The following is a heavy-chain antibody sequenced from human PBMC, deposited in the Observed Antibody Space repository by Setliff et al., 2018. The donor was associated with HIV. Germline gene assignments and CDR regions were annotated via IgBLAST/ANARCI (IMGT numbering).Heavy chain of an antibody. Sequence: SETLSLTCTVSGASISSGSYYSSWIRQPAGKGLEWIGHIYTSGSTNYSPSLKSRVTISVDTSKKQFSLNLSSVTAADTAVYYCARGGYSSGWYGTFDIWGQGTMVTVSS. CDR2: IYTSGST. J-gene: IGHJ3*02. D-gene: IGHD6-19*01. CDR3: ARGGYSSGWYGTFDI. V-gene: IGHV4-61*09. CDR1: GASISSGSYY.